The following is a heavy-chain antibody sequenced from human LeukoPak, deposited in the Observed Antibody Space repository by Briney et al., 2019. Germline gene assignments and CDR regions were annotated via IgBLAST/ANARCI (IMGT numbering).Heavy chain of an antibody. Sequence: ASVKVSCKASGYTFTSHGISWVRQAPGQGLEWMGWISVYNGNTKYAQKFQGRVTMTTDTSTSTAYMELRSLKSDDTAVYYCARGVGANSRPDYWGQGTLVTVSS. V-gene: IGHV1-18*01. CDR2: ISVYNGNT. CDR3: ARGVGANSRPDY. D-gene: IGHD1-26*01. J-gene: IGHJ4*02. CDR1: GYTFTSHG.